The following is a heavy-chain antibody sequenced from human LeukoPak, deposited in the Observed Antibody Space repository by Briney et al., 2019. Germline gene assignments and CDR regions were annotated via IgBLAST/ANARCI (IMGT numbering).Heavy chain of an antibody. J-gene: IGHJ4*02. CDR2: INPNSGGT. CDR1: GYTFTGYY. CDR3: ARDRSGYYSNFDY. D-gene: IGHD3-22*01. V-gene: IGHV1-2*04. Sequence: ASVKVSCKASGYTFTGYYMHWVRQAPGQGLEWMGWINPNSGGTNYAQKFQGWVTMTRDTSISTAYMELSRLRSDDTAVYYCARDRSGYYSNFDYWGQGTLVTVSS.